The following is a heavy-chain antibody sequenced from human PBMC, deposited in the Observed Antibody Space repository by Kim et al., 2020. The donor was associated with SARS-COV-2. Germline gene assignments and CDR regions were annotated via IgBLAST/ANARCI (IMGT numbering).Heavy chain of an antibody. Sequence: ASVKVSCKASGYTFTSYYMHWVRQAPGQGLEWMGIINPSGGSTSYAQKFQGRVTMTRDTSTSTVYMELSSLRSEDTAVYYCARDYYRGYDSSGPLGGWFDPWGQGTLVTVSS. J-gene: IGHJ5*02. CDR1: GYTFTSYY. CDR3: ARDYYRGYDSSGPLGGWFDP. D-gene: IGHD3-22*01. CDR2: INPSGGST. V-gene: IGHV1-46*01.